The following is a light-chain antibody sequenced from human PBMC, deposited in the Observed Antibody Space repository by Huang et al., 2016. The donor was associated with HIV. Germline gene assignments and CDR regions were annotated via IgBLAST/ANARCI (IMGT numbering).Light chain of an antibody. J-gene: IGKJ5*01. CDR3: QQRSNWRT. Sequence: EIVLTQSPATLSLSPGERATLSCRASQSVSSYLAWYQQKPGQAPRLLIYDASNRAPGSPARFSGSGSGTDFTLTISSLEPEDFAVYYCQQRSNWRTFGQGTRLEIK. CDR1: QSVSSY. CDR2: DAS. V-gene: IGKV3-11*01.